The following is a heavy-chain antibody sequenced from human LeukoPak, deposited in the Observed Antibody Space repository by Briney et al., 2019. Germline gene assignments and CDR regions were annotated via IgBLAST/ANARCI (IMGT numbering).Heavy chain of an antibody. V-gene: IGHV4-59*08. CDR2: IYYSGST. D-gene: IGHD3-22*01. CDR3: ARRNNYYSFDY. J-gene: IGHJ4*02. CDR1: GGSISSYY. Sequence: SETLSLTCTVSGGSISSYYWSWIRQPPGKGLEWIGYIYYSGSTNYNPSLKSRVTISVDTSKNQFSLKLSSVTAADTAVYYCARRNNYYSFDYWGQGTLVTVSS.